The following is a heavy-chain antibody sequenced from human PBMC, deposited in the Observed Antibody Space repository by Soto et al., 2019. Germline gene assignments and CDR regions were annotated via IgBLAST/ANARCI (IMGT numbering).Heavy chain of an antibody. CDR3: ARQARGYYYDSSGYSNWFDP. V-gene: IGHV5-51*01. Sequence: GESLKISCKGSGYSFTSYWIGWVRQMPGKGLEWMGIIYPGDSDTRYSPSFQGQVTISADKSISTAYLQWSSLKASDTAMYYCARQARGYYYDSSGYSNWFDPWGQGTLVTVSS. D-gene: IGHD3-22*01. CDR2: IYPGDSDT. CDR1: GYSFTSYW. J-gene: IGHJ5*02.